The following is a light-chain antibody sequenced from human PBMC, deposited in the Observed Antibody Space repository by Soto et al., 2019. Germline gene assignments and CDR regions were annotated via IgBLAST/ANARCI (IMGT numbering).Light chain of an antibody. V-gene: IGLV1-40*01. J-gene: IGLJ2*01. Sequence: QSVLTQPPSVSGAPGQRDTISCTGSSSNIGAGYDVHWYQQLPGTAPKLLIHGNSNRPSGVPDRFSGSKFGTSASLAITGLQAEDEADYYCQSYDSSLSGSVFGEGTKLTVL. CDR2: GNS. CDR1: SSNIGAGYD. CDR3: QSYDSSLSGSV.